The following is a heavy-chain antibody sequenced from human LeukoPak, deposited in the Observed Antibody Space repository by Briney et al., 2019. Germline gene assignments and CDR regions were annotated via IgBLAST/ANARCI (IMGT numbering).Heavy chain of an antibody. V-gene: IGHV4-59*01. D-gene: IGHD6-13*01. CDR2: IYYSGTN. J-gene: IGHJ6*03. Sequence: SETLSLTCTVSGGSISNYYWNWIRQPPGKGLEWTGYIYYSGTNNYSPSLNSRVTISRDTSKNHFSLRLSSLTAADTAVYFCARGRVSSSSWNSAYYYYFYVDVWGKGTTVTVSS. CDR3: ARGRVSSSSWNSAYYYYFYVDV. CDR1: GGSISNYY.